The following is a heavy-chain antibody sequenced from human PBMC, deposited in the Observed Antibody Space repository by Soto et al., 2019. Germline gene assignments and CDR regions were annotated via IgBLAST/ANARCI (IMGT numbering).Heavy chain of an antibody. V-gene: IGHV4-61*01. D-gene: IGHD3-10*01. CDR1: GDSVTSVSDY. CDR2: IYYSGSA. J-gene: IGHJ6*03. Sequence: PSETLSLTCTVSGDSVTSVSDYWGGIRQPPGKGLEWIGYIYYSGSADYNPSLGSRVTISIDTSKNQFSLKLTSVTAADTAVYYCARGVGFGYYYYHMDLWGKGTTVT. CDR3: ARGVGFGYYYYHMDL.